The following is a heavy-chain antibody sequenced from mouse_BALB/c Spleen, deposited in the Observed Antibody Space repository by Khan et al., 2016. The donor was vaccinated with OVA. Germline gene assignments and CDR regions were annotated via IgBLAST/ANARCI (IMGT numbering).Heavy chain of an antibody. CDR3: ARTTDGYACVC. Sequence: EVQLQEPGPSLVKPFQILSLTCSVTGDSITSGYWYRIRKFPRNKLEYMGYIIYTAYTYSNPSLKSRISVARNTSTNRYDLQFGSVTDEGEATYYCARTTDGYACVCWCHGPLVTFSA. J-gene: IGHJ3*01. D-gene: IGHD2-3*01. V-gene: IGHV3-8*02. CDR1: GDSITSGY. CDR2: IIYTAYT.